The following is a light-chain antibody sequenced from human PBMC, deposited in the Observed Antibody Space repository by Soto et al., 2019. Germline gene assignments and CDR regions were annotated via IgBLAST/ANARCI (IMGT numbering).Light chain of an antibody. CDR2: EVS. Sequence: QSALTQPASVSGSPGQSITISCTGTSSDVGGYNYVSWYQQHPGKAPKLMIYEVSNRPSGVSTRFSGYNSGNTASLTISGLHAEDEADYYCSSYTSSRTLVFGGGTKLTVL. CDR1: SSDVGGYNY. V-gene: IGLV2-14*01. J-gene: IGLJ2*01. CDR3: SSYTSSRTLV.